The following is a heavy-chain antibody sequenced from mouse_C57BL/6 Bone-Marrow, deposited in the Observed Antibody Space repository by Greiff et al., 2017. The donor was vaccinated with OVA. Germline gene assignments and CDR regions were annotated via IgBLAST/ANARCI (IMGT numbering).Heavy chain of an antibody. CDR1: GYAFSSYW. V-gene: IGHV1-80*01. J-gene: IGHJ3*01. D-gene: IGHD1-1*01. CDR2: IYPGDGDT. CDR3: ARFGSSSFWFAY. Sequence: QVQLQQSGAELVKPGASVKISCKASGYAFSSYWMNWVKQRPGKGLEWIGQIYPGDGDTNYNGKFKGKATLTADKSSSPAYMQLSSLTSEESAVYFCARFGSSSFWFAYWGQGTLVTVSA.